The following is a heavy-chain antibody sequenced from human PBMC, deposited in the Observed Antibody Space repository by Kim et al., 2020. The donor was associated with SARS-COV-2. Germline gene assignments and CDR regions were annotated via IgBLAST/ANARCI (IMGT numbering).Heavy chain of an antibody. CDR3: ARGAGITIFFLRGQEYFQH. J-gene: IGHJ1*01. D-gene: IGHD3-9*01. CDR1: GYTFTGYY. Sequence: ASVKVSCKASGYTFTGYYMHWVRQAPGQGLEWMGWINPNSGGTNYAQKFQGWVTMTRDTSISTAYMELSRLRSDDTAVYYCARGAGITIFFLRGQEYFQHWGQGTLVTVSS. CDR2: INPNSGGT. V-gene: IGHV1-2*04.